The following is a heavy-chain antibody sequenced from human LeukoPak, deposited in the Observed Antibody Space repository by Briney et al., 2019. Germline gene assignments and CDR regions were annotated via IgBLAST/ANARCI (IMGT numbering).Heavy chain of an antibody. Sequence: GGFLRLSCAASGFTFSSYAMHWVRQAPGKGLEWVAVISYDGSNKYYADSVKGRFTISRDNSKNTLYLQMNSLRAEDTAVYYCARDKAKVGATNFDYWGQGTLVTVSS. V-gene: IGHV3-30-3*01. J-gene: IGHJ4*02. D-gene: IGHD1-26*01. CDR3: ARDKAKVGATNFDY. CDR1: GFTFSSYA. CDR2: ISYDGSNK.